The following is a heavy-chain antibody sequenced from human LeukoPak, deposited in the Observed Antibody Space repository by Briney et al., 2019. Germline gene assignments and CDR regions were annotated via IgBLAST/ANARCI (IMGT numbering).Heavy chain of an antibody. CDR2: INPNSGGT. CDR3: ARSQVGATPSDY. J-gene: IGHJ4*02. CDR1: GYTFTGYY. Sequence: ASVKVSCKASGYTFTGYYMHWVRQAPGQGLEWMGWINPNSGGTNYAQKFQGRVTMTRDTSISTACMELSRLRSDDTAVYYCARSQVGATPSDYWGQGTLVTVSS. V-gene: IGHV1-2*02. D-gene: IGHD1-26*01.